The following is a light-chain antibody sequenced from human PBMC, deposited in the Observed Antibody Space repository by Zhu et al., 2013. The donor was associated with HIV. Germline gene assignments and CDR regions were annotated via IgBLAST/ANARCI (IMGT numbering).Light chain of an antibody. Sequence: EIVLTQSPGTLSLSPGERATLSCRASQSVSSSYLAWYQQKPGQAPRLLIYDASNRATGIPARFGGSGSGTDFTLTISSLEPEDFAVYYCQQRSSGLTFGGGTKVEIK. CDR2: DAS. CDR1: QSVSSSY. J-gene: IGKJ4*01. CDR3: QQRSSGLT. V-gene: IGKV3D-20*02.